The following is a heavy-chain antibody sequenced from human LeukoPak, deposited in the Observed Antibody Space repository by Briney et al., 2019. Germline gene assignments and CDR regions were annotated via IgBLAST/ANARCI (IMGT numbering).Heavy chain of an antibody. CDR3: ARDSINYGGIAVAGTGWLDP. V-gene: IGHV4-39*07. J-gene: IGHJ5*02. Sequence: SDTLSLTCTVSGVSISSSYYHRGWIRQPPGKGLEWIGSIYYSGNTYYNPSLKSRVTISVDTSKNQFSLKLTSVTAADTATYYCARDSINYGGIAVAGTGWLDPWGQGTLVTVSS. CDR2: IYYSGNT. CDR1: GVSISSSYYH. D-gene: IGHD6-19*01.